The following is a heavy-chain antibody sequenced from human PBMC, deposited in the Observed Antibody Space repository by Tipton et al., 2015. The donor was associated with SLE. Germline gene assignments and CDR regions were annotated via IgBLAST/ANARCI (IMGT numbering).Heavy chain of an antibody. CDR1: GFTVSNNY. CDR2: IYSGGST. D-gene: IGHD2-21*01. CDR3: ARDLKGRVGIVDY. Sequence: GSLRLSCAASGFTVSNNYMNWVRQAPGKGLEWLSVIYSGGSTYYADSVRGRFTISRDNSKNTLYLQMNSLRVEDTAVYYCARDLKGRVGIVDYWGQGTLVTVSS. V-gene: IGHV3-66*02. J-gene: IGHJ4*02.